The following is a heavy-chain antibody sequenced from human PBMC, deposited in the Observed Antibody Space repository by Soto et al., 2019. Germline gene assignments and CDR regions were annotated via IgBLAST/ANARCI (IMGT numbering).Heavy chain of an antibody. CDR3: AKAKIVVVVAATSFDY. V-gene: IGHV3-9*01. J-gene: IGHJ4*02. CDR1: GFTFDDYA. Sequence: GGSLRLSCAASGFTFDDYAMHWVRQAPGKGLEWVSGISWNSGSIGYADSVKGRFTISRDNAKNSLYLQMNSLRAEDTALYYCAKAKIVVVVAATSFDYWGQGTLVTVSS. D-gene: IGHD2-15*01. CDR2: ISWNSGSI.